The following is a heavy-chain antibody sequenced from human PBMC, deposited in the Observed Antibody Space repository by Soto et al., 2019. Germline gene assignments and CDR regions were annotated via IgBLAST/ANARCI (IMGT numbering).Heavy chain of an antibody. Sequence: SETLSLTCTVSNGSISTYYWSWIRQPPGKGLEWIGYVYHSGSTNYNPSLRSRVTISVDTSKNQLSLKLTSVTAADTAVYCCARANSFNSNWFDPWGQGTLVTVSS. CDR1: NGSISTYY. CDR2: VYHSGST. J-gene: IGHJ5*02. D-gene: IGHD4-4*01. V-gene: IGHV4-59*01. CDR3: ARANSFNSNWFDP.